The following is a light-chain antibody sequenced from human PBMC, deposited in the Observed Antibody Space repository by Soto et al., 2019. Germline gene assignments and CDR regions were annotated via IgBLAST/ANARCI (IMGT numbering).Light chain of an antibody. V-gene: IGKV1-5*03. CDR3: QQYNSYTWT. CDR2: KAS. J-gene: IGKJ1*01. CDR1: QSISSW. Sequence: DIQMTQSPSTLSASVGDRVTITCRASQSISSWLAWYQQKPGKAPKLLIYKASSLESGVPSRFSGSGSGTEFTLTISSLQPDDFATYLCQQYNSYTWTFGQGTKVEIK.